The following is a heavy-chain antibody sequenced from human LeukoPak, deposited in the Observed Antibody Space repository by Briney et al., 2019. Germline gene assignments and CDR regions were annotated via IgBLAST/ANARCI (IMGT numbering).Heavy chain of an antibody. D-gene: IGHD2-15*01. CDR2: IYTSGST. J-gene: IGHJ4*02. Sequence: SGTLSLTCTVSGGSISSGSYYWSWIRQPAGKGLEWIGRIYTSGSTNYNPSLKSRVTISVDTSKNQFSLKLSSVTAADTAVYYCAGGTCSGGSCYSLGGIDYWGQGTLVTVSS. CDR3: AGGTCSGGSCYSLGGIDY. V-gene: IGHV4-61*02. CDR1: GGSISSGSYY.